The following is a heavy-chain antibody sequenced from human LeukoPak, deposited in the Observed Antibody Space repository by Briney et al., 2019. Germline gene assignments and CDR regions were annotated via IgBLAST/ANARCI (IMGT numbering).Heavy chain of an antibody. J-gene: IGHJ4*02. V-gene: IGHV5-10-1*01. Sequence: GESLKISCKGSGYSFTSYWISWVRQMPGKGLEWMGRIDPSDSYTNYSLSFQGHVTTSADKSISTAYLQWSSLKASDTAMYYCAGGYCSSPSCYVNAFDYWGQGTLVTVSS. CDR1: GYSFTSYW. D-gene: IGHD2-2*01. CDR2: IDPSDSYT. CDR3: AGGYCSSPSCYVNAFDY.